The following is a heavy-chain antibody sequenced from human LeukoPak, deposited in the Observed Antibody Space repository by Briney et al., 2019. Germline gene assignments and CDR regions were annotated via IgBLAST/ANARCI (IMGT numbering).Heavy chain of an antibody. Sequence: ASVKVSCKASGYTFTGYYMHWVRRAPGQGHEWMGWINPNSGGTNYAQKFQGRVTMTRDTSISTAYMELSRLRSDDTAVYYCAREENSSGWYACAFDIWGQGTMVTVSS. CDR1: GYTFTGYY. V-gene: IGHV1-2*02. CDR2: INPNSGGT. J-gene: IGHJ3*02. CDR3: AREENSSGWYACAFDI. D-gene: IGHD6-19*01.